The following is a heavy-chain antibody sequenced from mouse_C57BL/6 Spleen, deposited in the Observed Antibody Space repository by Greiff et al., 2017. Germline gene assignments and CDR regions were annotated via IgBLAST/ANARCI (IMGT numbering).Heavy chain of an antibody. J-gene: IGHJ4*01. V-gene: IGHV1-54*01. Sequence: QVQLQQSGAELVRPGTSVKVSCKASGYAFTNYLIEWVKQRPGQGLEWIGVINPGSGGTNYNEKFKGKATLTADKSSSTAYMQLSSLTSEDSAVYFCARERSLYAMDYGGQGTSVTVSS. CDR3: ARERSLYAMDY. CDR2: INPGSGGT. CDR1: GYAFTNYL.